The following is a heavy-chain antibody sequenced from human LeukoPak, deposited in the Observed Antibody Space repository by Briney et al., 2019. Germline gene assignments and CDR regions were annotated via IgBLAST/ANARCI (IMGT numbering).Heavy chain of an antibody. D-gene: IGHD3-9*01. CDR2: ISSDGTNK. CDR3: AKEKFDWGTMYYFDY. J-gene: IGHJ4*02. Sequence: GGSLRLSCAASGFTFSDYYMSWIRQAPGKGLEWVAVISSDGTNKYYADSVKGRFTISRDNSKNTLSLQMNSLRVEDTAVYYCAKEKFDWGTMYYFDYWGQGSLVTVSS. CDR1: GFTFSDYY. V-gene: IGHV3-30*18.